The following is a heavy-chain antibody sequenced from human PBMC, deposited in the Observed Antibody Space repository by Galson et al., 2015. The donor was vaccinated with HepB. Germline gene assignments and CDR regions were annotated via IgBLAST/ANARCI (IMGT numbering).Heavy chain of an antibody. V-gene: IGHV1-18*01. CDR2: ISAYNGNT. CDR3: ARSPVYSSGWDGPDY. J-gene: IGHJ4*02. CDR1: GYTFTSYG. Sequence: SVKVSCKASGYTFTSYGISWVRQAPGQGLEWMGWISAYNGNTNYAQKLQGRVTMTTDTSTSTAYMELRSLRSDDTAVYYCARSPVYSSGWDGPDYWGQGTLVTVSS. D-gene: IGHD6-19*01.